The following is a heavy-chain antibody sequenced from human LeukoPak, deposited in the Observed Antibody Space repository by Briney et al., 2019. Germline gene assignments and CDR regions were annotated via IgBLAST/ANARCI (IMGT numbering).Heavy chain of an antibody. J-gene: IGHJ4*02. D-gene: IGHD6-19*01. V-gene: IGHV1-2*06. CDR1: GYTFTGQY. CDR3: ARMVQIEEWLVPFDY. Sequence: ASVKVSCKASGYTFTGQYMHWVRQAPGQGLEWMGRINPNSGGTNYAQKFKGRVTMTRDTTISTAYMELSRLRSDDTAVYYCARMVQIEEWLVPFDYWGQGTLVTVSS. CDR2: INPNSGGT.